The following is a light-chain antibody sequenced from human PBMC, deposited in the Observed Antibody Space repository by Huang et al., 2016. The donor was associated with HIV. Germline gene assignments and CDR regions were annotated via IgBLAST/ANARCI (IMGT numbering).Light chain of an antibody. Sequence: DIVLTQSPGTLSLSPGERATLSCRASQSVSSSYLGWYQQKPGQAPRLRIYGASSRASGIPDRFIGSGSGTDFTLTISRLEPEDFAVYYCQHYGSSPFTFGPGTKVDIK. CDR2: GAS. CDR1: QSVSSSY. CDR3: QHYGSSPFT. V-gene: IGKV3-20*01. J-gene: IGKJ3*01.